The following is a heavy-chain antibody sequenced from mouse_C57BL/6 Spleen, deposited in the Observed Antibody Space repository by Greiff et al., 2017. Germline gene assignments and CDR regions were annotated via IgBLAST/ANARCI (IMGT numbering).Heavy chain of an antibody. D-gene: IGHD1-1*01. J-gene: IGHJ1*03. CDR2: IYPGDGDT. V-gene: IGHV1-80*01. Sequence: QVQLKQSGAELVKPGASVKISCKASGYAFSSYWMNWVKQRPGKGLEWIGQIYPGDGDTNYNGKFKGKATLTADKSSSTAYMQLSSLTSEDSAVYFCARWSDYYGSSPTGYCDVWGTGTTVTVSS. CDR1: GYAFSSYW. CDR3: ARWSDYYGSSPTGYCDV.